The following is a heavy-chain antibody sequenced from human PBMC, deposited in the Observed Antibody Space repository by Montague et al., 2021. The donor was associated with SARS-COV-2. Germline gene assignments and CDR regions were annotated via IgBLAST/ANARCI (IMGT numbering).Heavy chain of an antibody. Sequence: PALVKPTQTLTLTCTFSGFSLGTSGMCVSWIRQPPGKALEWLARIDWDDDKYYSTSLKTRLTISKDTSKNQVVLTMTNMDPVDTATYYCARRTYDILTGYGYGMDVWGQGTTVTVSS. CDR2: IDWDDDK. CDR1: GFSLGTSGMC. D-gene: IGHD3-9*01. V-gene: IGHV2-70*11. J-gene: IGHJ6*02. CDR3: ARRTYDILTGYGYGMDV.